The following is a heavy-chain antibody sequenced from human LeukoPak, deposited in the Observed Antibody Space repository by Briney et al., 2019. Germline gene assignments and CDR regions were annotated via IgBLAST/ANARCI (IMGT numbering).Heavy chain of an antibody. CDR1: GYTFTSYY. Sequence: ASVKVSCKASGYTFTSYYIHWVRQAPGQGLEWMGGIIPIFGTANYAQKFQGRVTITADESTSTAYMELSSLRSEDTAVYYCARDHGYYYDSSGYSKFHYWGQGTLVTGSS. V-gene: IGHV1-69*13. CDR3: ARDHGYYYDSSGYSKFHY. J-gene: IGHJ4*02. D-gene: IGHD3-22*01. CDR2: IIPIFGTA.